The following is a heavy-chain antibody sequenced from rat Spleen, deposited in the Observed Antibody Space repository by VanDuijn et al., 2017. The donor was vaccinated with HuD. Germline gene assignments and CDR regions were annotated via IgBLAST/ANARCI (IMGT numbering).Heavy chain of an antibody. CDR1: FYSITSSYR. CDR3: ARSPYNNHWFTY. CDR2: IDSAGST. J-gene: IGHJ3*01. V-gene: IGHV3-3*01. D-gene: IGHD1-10*01. Sequence: EVQLQESGPGLVKPSQSLSLTCSVTFYSITSSYRWSWVRKFPGNKLEWMGYIDSAGSTNYNPSLKSRISITRDTSKNQFFLQVNSVTTEDTATYYCARSPYNNHWFTYWGQGTLVTVSS.